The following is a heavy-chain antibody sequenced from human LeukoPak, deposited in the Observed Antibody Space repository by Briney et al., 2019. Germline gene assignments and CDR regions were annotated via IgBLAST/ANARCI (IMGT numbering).Heavy chain of an antibody. J-gene: IGHJ4*02. V-gene: IGHV4-59*01. CDR3: ARDLGTSTL. D-gene: IGHD1-14*01. CDR2: IYYSGST. Sequence: SETLSLTCTVSGGSISSYYWSWIRQPPGKGLEWIGYIYYSGSTTYNPSLKSRVTMSVDTSKNQFSLKLSSVTAADTAVYYCARDLGTSTLWGQGTLVTVSS. CDR1: GGSISSYY.